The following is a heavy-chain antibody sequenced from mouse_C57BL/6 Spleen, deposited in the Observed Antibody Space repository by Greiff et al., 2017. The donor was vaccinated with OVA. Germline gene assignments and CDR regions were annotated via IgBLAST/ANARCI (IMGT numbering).Heavy chain of an antibody. D-gene: IGHD2-4*01. V-gene: IGHV3-6*01. Sequence: DVKLQESGPGLVKPSQSLSLTCSVTGYSITSGYYWNWIRQFPGNKLEWMGYISYDGSNNYNPSLKNRISITRDTSKNQFFLKLNSVTTEDTATYYCAREELRRYAMDYWGQGTSVTVSS. CDR3: AREELRRYAMDY. J-gene: IGHJ4*01. CDR1: GYSITSGYY. CDR2: ISYDGSN.